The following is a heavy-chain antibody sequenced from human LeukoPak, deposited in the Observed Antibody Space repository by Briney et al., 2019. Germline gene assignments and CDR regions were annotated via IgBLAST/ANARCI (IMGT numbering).Heavy chain of an antibody. D-gene: IGHD1-26*01. CDR3: ARPPKRYSDDAFDI. CDR2: ISSSGSTI. J-gene: IGHJ3*02. Sequence: GGSLRLSCAASGFTFSSYWMSWVRQAPGKGLEWVSYISSSGSTIYYADSVKGRFTISRDNAKNSLYLQMNSLRAEDTAVYYCARPPKRYSDDAFDIWGQGTMVTVSS. V-gene: IGHV3-48*04. CDR1: GFTFSSYW.